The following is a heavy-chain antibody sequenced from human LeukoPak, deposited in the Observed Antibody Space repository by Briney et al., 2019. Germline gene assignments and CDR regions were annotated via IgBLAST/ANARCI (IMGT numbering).Heavy chain of an antibody. CDR2: IKQDGSER. D-gene: IGHD2-15*01. CDR3: AKAPVTTCSGAYCYPFDY. V-gene: IGHV3-7*01. CDR1: GFTFSSYW. Sequence: GGSLRLSCAASGFTFSSYWMSWVRQAPGKGLEWVANIKQDGSERYYVDSVKGRFTISRDNAKNSLYLQMNSLRAEDTAVYYCAKAPVTTCSGAYCYPFDYWSQGTLVTVSS. J-gene: IGHJ4*02.